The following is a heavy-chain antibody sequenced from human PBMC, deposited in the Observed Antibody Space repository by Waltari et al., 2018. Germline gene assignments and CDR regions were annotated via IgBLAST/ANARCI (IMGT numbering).Heavy chain of an antibody. V-gene: IGHV3-9*01. J-gene: IGHJ6*02. CDR2: ISWNSGRI. D-gene: IGHD6-6*01. Sequence: EVQLVESGGDLVQPGRSLRLSCAASGFAFDDYAMHWVRQAPGKGLEWVAGISWNSGRIGYADSVRGRFTISRDNAKKSLDLQMNSLRTDDTALYYCAKDMTGRQLVSSFYGMDVWGQGTTVTVSS. CDR1: GFAFDDYA. CDR3: AKDMTGRQLVSSFYGMDV.